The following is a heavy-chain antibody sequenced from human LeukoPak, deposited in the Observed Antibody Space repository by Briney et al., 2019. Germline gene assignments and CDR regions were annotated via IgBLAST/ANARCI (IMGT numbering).Heavy chain of an antibody. D-gene: IGHD4-11*01. CDR2: IWYDGSNK. V-gene: IGHV3-33*01. J-gene: IGHJ4*02. CDR3: ARFGTTLSFDY. CDR1: GFTFSSYG. Sequence: GGCLILSCAASGFTFSSYGMHWVRKAPGKGLEWVAVIWYDGSNKYYADSVKGRFTISRDNSKNTLYLQMNSLRAEDTAVYYCARFGTTLSFDYWGQGTLVTVSS.